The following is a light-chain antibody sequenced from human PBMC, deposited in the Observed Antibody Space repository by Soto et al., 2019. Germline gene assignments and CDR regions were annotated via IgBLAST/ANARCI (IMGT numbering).Light chain of an antibody. CDR2: DAS. CDR3: QQYDNLPYT. Sequence: DIQMTQSPSSLSASVGDRVTITCQASQDISNYLNWYQQKPGKAPKLLIYDASNLETGVPSRFSGSGSGTDFTFTISSLQPEDIATYYCQQYDNLPYTFGQGTKLHIK. V-gene: IGKV1-33*01. J-gene: IGKJ2*01. CDR1: QDISNY.